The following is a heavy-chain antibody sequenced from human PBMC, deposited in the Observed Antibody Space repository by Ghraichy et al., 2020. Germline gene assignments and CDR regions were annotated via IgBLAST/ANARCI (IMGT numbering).Heavy chain of an antibody. CDR1: GGSISSSSYY. D-gene: IGHD3-22*01. Sequence: SETLSLTCTVSGGSISSSSYYWGWIRQPPGKGLEWIGSIYYSGSTYYNPSLKSRVTISVDTSKNQFSLKLSSVTAADTAVYYCARRRYYYDSSGYYTLGAFDIWGQGTMVTVSS. CDR2: IYYSGST. V-gene: IGHV4-39*01. J-gene: IGHJ3*02. CDR3: ARRRYYYDSSGYYTLGAFDI.